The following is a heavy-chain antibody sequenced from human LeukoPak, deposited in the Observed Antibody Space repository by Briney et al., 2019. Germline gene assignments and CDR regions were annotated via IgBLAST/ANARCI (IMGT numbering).Heavy chain of an antibody. D-gene: IGHD2-21*01. CDR3: AKAPVTTCSGAYCYPFDY. V-gene: IGHV3-53*01. CDR1: GFTVSSNY. CDR2: IYTGGST. Sequence: GGSLRLSCAASGFTVSSNYLSWVRQAPGKGLEWVSIIYTGGSTNYADSVKGRFTISRDNSKNTLYLQMNSLRAEDAAVYYCAKAPVTTCSGAYCYPFDYWGQGTLVTVSS. J-gene: IGHJ4*02.